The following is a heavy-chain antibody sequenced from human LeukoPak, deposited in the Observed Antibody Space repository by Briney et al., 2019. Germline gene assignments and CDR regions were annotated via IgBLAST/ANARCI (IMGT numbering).Heavy chain of an antibody. J-gene: IGHJ4*02. V-gene: IGHV4-31*03. CDR2: IYYSGST. Sequence: PSETLSLTCTVSGGSISGGGYYWSWIRQHPGKGLEWIGYIYYSGSTYYNPSLKSRVTISVDTSKNQFSLKLSSVTAADTAVYYCARGSITMVRGVKELDYWGQGTLVTVSS. CDR3: ARGSITMVRGVKELDY. CDR1: GGSISGGGYY. D-gene: IGHD3-10*01.